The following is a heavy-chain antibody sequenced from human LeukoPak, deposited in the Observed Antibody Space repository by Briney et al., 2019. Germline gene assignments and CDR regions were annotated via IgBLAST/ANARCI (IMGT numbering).Heavy chain of an antibody. CDR2: IVVGSGNT. D-gene: IGHD1-26*01. V-gene: IGHV1-58*02. Sequence: SVKVSCKASGFTFTSSAMQRVRQARGQRLEWIGWIVVGSGNTNYAQKFQGRVTMTRDMSTSTVNMELSSLRSEDTAVYYCARAQGSYYHYYMDVWGKGTTVTVSS. CDR3: ARAQGSYYHYYMDV. CDR1: GFTFTSSA. J-gene: IGHJ6*03.